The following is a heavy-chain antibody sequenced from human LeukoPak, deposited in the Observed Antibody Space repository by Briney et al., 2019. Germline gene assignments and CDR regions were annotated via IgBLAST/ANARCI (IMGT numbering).Heavy chain of an antibody. J-gene: IGHJ4*02. CDR2: IYASGNT. D-gene: IGHD1-14*01. CDR1: GGSINSGSYY. Sequence: PSETLSLTCTVSGGSINSGSYYWNWIRQPAGKGLEWLGRIYASGNTNYNPSLQSRVTISIDRSKYQFSLKVNSVTAADAAVYYCAGDQVPEGGYYFDYWGQGILVTVSS. V-gene: IGHV4-61*02. CDR3: AGDQVPEGGYYFDY.